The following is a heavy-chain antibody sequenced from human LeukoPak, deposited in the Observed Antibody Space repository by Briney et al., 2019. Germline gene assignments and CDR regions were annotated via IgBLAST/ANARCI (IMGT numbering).Heavy chain of an antibody. D-gene: IGHD3-16*01. CDR1: GGSINSGDYY. CDR2: IYYTGST. CDR3: ARDRGSLGGFDY. J-gene: IGHJ4*02. V-gene: IGHV4-30-4*02. Sequence: SSETLSLTCTVSGGSINSGDYYWSWIRQPPGKGLEWIGYIYYTGSTYYNPSLKSRVTISEDTSKNQLSLKLTSVTAADTAVYYCARDRGSLGGFDYWGQGTLVTASS.